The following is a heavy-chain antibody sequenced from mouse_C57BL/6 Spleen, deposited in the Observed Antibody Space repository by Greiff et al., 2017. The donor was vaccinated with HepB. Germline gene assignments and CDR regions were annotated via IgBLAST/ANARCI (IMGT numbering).Heavy chain of an antibody. J-gene: IGHJ1*03. CDR3: ARLGYYGSSHWYFDV. CDR1: GYTFTDYY. CDR2: IYPGSGNT. D-gene: IGHD1-1*01. Sequence: QVQLQQSGAELVRPGASVKLSCKASGYTFTDYYINWVKQRPGQGLEWIARIYPGSGNTYYNEKFKGTATLTAEKSSSTAYMQLSSLTSEDSAVYFCARLGYYGSSHWYFDVWGTGTTVTVSS. V-gene: IGHV1-76*01.